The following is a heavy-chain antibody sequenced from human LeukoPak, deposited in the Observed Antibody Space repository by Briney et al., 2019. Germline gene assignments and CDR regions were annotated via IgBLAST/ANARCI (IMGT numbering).Heavy chain of an antibody. J-gene: IGHJ3*02. V-gene: IGHV1-18*04. Sequence: ASVKVSCKASGYTFTGYYMHWVRQAPGQGLEWMGWISAYNGNTNYAQKLQGRVTMTTDTSTSTAYMELRSLRSDDTAVYYCARDPGYSSGWYDAFDIWGQGTMVTVSS. CDR3: ARDPGYSSGWYDAFDI. D-gene: IGHD6-19*01. CDR2: ISAYNGNT. CDR1: GYTFTGYY.